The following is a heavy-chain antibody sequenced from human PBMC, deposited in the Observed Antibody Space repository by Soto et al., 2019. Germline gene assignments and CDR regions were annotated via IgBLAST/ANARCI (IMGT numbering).Heavy chain of an antibody. Sequence: QVQLVQSGAEVKTPGASVKVSCKASGYTFTSYGISWVRQAPGQGLEWMGWISAYNGNTNYAQKLQGRVTMTTDTSTSTAYMELRSPRSDDTAVYYCARFMTYYYDSSGYYASDWGQGTLVTVSS. D-gene: IGHD3-22*01. CDR1: GYTFTSYG. CDR2: ISAYNGNT. V-gene: IGHV1-18*01. CDR3: ARFMTYYYDSSGYYASD. J-gene: IGHJ4*02.